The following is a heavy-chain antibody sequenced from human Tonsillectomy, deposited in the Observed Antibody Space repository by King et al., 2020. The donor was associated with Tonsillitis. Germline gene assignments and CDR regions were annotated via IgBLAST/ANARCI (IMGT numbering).Heavy chain of an antibody. V-gene: IGHV1-69*01. CDR1: GGTFSSYA. CDR2: NIPIFGTA. J-gene: IGHJ4*02. D-gene: IGHD2-15*01. Sequence: VQLVESGAEVKKPGSSVKVSCKASGGTFSSYAISWVRQAPGQGLEWMGGNIPIFGTANYAQKFQGRVTITADESTSTAYMELSSLRSEDTAVYYCARDPARYCSGGSCYSGWGQGTLVTVSS. CDR3: ARDPARYCSGGSCYSG.